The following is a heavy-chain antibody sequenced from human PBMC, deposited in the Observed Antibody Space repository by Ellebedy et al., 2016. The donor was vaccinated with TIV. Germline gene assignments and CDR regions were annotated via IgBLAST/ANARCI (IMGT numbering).Heavy chain of an antibody. CDR3: ARDLDH. V-gene: IGHV4-39*01. J-gene: IGHJ4*02. CDR2: IFHSGKN. CDR1: GGSFITTTFY. Sequence: SETLSLTXTVSGGSFITTTFYWGCIRQSQKGLVWIGSIFHSGKNYSNPSLKSRVALSIDTSKNQFSLELTSVTASDTAVYYCARDLDHWGPGIRVTVSS.